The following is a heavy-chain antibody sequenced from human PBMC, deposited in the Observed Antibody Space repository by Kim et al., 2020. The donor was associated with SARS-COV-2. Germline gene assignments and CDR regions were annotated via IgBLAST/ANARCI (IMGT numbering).Heavy chain of an antibody. V-gene: IGHV3-15*01. J-gene: IGHJ4*02. D-gene: IGHD3-16*01. CDR2: IKSRSDGGTG. Sequence: GGSLRLSCAVSGIPFSNAWFNWVRQAPGKGLEWVGRIKSRSDGGTGDLPAPVKGRFAISRDDSKNMLYLVMNSLRTDDSGVYYCTTVSMRWGQGTMVTVS. CDR3: TTVSMR. CDR1: GIPFSNAW.